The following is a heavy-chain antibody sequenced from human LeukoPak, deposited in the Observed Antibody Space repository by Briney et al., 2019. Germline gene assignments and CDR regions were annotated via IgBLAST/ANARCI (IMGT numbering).Heavy chain of an antibody. CDR3: ARWASSRIYWFDP. J-gene: IGHJ5*02. CDR2: IIPIFGTA. D-gene: IGHD3-16*01. V-gene: IGHV1-69*01. CDR1: GGTFSSYA. Sequence: GASVKVSCKASGGTFSSYAISWVRQAPGQGLEWMGGIIPIFGTANYAQKFQGRVTITADESTSTAYMELSSLRSEDTAVYYCARWASSRIYWFDPWGRGTLVTVSS.